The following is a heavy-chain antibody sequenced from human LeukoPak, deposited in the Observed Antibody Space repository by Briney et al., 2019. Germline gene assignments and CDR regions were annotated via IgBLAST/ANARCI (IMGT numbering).Heavy chain of an antibody. J-gene: IGHJ3*02. Sequence: ASVKVSCKASGYTFTSYAMNWVRQAPGQGREWMGWINTNTGNPTYAQGFTGRFVFSLETSVSTAYLQISSLKAEDTAVYDCARAIRLGYCSGGSCLDAFDIWGQGTMVTVSS. CDR2: INTNTGNP. CDR1: GYTFTSYA. V-gene: IGHV7-4-1*02. CDR3: ARAIRLGYCSGGSCLDAFDI. D-gene: IGHD2-15*01.